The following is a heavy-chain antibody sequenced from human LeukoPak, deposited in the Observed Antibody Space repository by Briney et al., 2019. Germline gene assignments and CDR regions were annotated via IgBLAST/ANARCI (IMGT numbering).Heavy chain of an antibody. V-gene: IGHV3-53*01. J-gene: IGHJ3*02. CDR1: GFTVSSNY. CDR3: ARSYYLNAFDI. D-gene: IGHD3-10*01. CDR2: IYSGGST. Sequence: GGSLRLSCAASGFTVSSNYMSWVRQAPGKGLEWVSVIYSGGSTYYADSVKGRFTISRDNSKNTLYLQMNSLRAEDTAVYYCARSYYLNAFDIWGQGTMVTVSS.